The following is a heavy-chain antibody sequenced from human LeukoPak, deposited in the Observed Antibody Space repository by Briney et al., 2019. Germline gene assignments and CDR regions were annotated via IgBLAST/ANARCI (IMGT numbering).Heavy chain of an antibody. J-gene: IGHJ4*02. CDR2: INISGGST. CDR3: ARELGSSGWYRIIAFDY. V-gene: IGHV1-46*01. D-gene: IGHD6-19*01. CDR1: AYAFTYNY. Sequence: ASVKLSFTSSAYAFTYNYYHWVWHRQAPGNEREGIINISGGSTSYAENFKGRVTMTRDTSKSTVYMELSSLRSEDTAMYYCARELGSSGWYRIIAFDYWGQGTLVTVSS.